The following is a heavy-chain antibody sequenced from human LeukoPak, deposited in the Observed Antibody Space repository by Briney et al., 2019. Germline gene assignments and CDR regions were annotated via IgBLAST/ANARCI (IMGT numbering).Heavy chain of an antibody. V-gene: IGHV4-39*01. Sequence: PSETLSLTCTVSGGSISGNTYYWGWIRQPPGKGLEWIGTTSYSGSTYYNPSLKSRVTISVYTSKNQFSLRLSAVTAADTALYYCARHGDHYYYMDVWGKGTTVTVSS. CDR2: TSYSGST. D-gene: IGHD3-3*01. CDR1: GGSISGNTYY. CDR3: ARHGDHYYYMDV. J-gene: IGHJ6*03.